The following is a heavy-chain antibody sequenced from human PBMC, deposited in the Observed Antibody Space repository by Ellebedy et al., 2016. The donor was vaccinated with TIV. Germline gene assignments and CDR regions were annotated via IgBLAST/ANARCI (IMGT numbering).Heavy chain of an antibody. CDR1: GYSFTSYW. CDR3: ARPPSRYSSGWYGVDY. V-gene: IGHV5-51*01. J-gene: IGHJ4*02. Sequence: GGSLRLXCKGSGYSFTSYWIGWVRQMPVKGLEWMGIIYPGDSDTRYSPSFQGQVTISADKSISTAYLQWSSLKASDTAMYYCARPPSRYSSGWYGVDYWGQGTLVTVSS. CDR2: IYPGDSDT. D-gene: IGHD6-19*01.